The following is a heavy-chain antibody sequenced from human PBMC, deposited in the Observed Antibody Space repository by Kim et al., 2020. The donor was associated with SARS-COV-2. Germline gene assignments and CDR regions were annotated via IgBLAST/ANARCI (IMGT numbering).Heavy chain of an antibody. V-gene: IGHV1-69*01. D-gene: IGHD6-13*01. CDR3: ARVRYSSSWWIDWFDP. Sequence: KFQGRVTITADESTSTAYMELSSLRSEDTAVYYCARVRYSSSWWIDWFDPWGQGTLVTVSS. J-gene: IGHJ5*02.